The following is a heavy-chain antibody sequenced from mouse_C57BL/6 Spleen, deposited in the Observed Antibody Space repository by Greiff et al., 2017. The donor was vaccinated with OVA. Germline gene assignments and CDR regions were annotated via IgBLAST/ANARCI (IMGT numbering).Heavy chain of an antibody. CDR3: ARHPYYYGSSYYAMDY. CDR2: IYPGSGNT. J-gene: IGHJ4*01. CDR1: GYTFTDYY. V-gene: IGHV1-76*01. D-gene: IGHD1-1*01. Sequence: QVQLKQSGAELVRPGASVKLSCKASGYTFTDYYINWVKQRPGQGLEWIARIYPGSGNTYYNEKFKGKATLTAEKSSSTAYMQLSSLTSEDSAVYFCARHPYYYGSSYYAMDYRGQGTSVTVSS.